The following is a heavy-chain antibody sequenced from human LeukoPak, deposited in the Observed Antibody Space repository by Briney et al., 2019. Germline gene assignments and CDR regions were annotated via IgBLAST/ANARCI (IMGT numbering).Heavy chain of an antibody. J-gene: IGHJ4*02. CDR2: ISYDGSNK. CDR1: GFTFSTYA. Sequence: GGSLRLSCAASGFTFSTYAMHWVRQAPGKGLEWVAVISYDGSNKSYADSVKGRFTISRDNSKNTLYLQMNSLRAEDTAVYYCAKGYCSSPSCRAIDYWGQGTLVTVSS. V-gene: IGHV3-30*04. CDR3: AKGYCSSPSCRAIDY. D-gene: IGHD2-2*01.